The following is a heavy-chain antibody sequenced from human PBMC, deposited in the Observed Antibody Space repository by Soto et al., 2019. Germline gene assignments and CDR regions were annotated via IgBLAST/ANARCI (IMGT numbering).Heavy chain of an antibody. J-gene: IGHJ4*02. D-gene: IGHD3-3*01. CDR1: GFTFSTYA. Sequence: GGSLRLSCAASGFTFSTYAMNWVRQAPGKGLEWVSAISGSGGNTYYAGSVKGRFTVSRDNSKNALYLQMDSLRAEDTAIYYCAKSGLDFWSPENYWGQGTLVTVSS. CDR3: AKSGLDFWSPENY. V-gene: IGHV3-23*01. CDR2: ISGSGGNT.